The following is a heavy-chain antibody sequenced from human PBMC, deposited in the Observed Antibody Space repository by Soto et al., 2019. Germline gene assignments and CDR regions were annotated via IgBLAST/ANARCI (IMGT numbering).Heavy chain of an antibody. CDR1: GDSVSSNSAA. CDR3: ARGKGGDSLVVPDLHGMDV. CDR2: TYYRSKWYN. V-gene: IGHV6-1*01. J-gene: IGHJ6*02. Sequence: SQTLSLPGAISGDSVSSNSAACNVIRQSPSRGVEWLGRTYYRSKWYNDYAVSVESRITIKADTSKNQFSLQVKSVTPEDTAVYYCARGKGGDSLVVPDLHGMDVWGQGTTVTVSS. D-gene: IGHD2-2*01.